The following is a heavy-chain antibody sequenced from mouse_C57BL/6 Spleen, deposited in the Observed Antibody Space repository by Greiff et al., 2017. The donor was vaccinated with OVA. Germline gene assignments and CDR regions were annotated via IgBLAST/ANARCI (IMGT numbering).Heavy chain of an antibody. CDR2: IYPSDSYT. Sequence: QVQLQQPGAELVKPGASVKLSCKASGYTFTSYWMQWVKQRPGQGLEWIGEIYPSDSYTNYNQKFKGKATLTVDTSSSTAFMQLSSLTSEDSAVYYCAGLRGYWGQGTTLTVSS. CDR1: GYTFTSYW. D-gene: IGHD1-1*01. CDR3: AGLRGY. J-gene: IGHJ2*01. V-gene: IGHV1-50*01.